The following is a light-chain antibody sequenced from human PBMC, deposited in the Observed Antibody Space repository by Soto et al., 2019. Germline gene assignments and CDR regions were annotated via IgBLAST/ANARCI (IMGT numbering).Light chain of an antibody. Sequence: IPLTQSPSSLSASVGDRVSITCRASQDIKTYLAWYQQKQGKAPKLLISGTFTLQSGVPSRFNGSGSGTDFTLTLSRLQPEDFASYYCQHLNNYPPFTFGPGTKVDLE. V-gene: IGKV1-9*01. CDR1: QDIKTY. CDR2: GTF. CDR3: QHLNNYPPFT. J-gene: IGKJ3*01.